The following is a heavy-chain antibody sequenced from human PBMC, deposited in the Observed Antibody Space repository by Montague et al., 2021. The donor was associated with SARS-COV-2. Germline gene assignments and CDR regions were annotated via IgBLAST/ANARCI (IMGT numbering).Heavy chain of an antibody. V-gene: IGHV4-59*01. CDR3: VRDHPYGGPRGAYDI. J-gene: IGHJ3*02. CDR2: IYDGGAG. CDR1: GGSITGYY. D-gene: IGHD4-23*01. Sequence: SETLSLTCTVSGGSITGYYWSWLRRSPGKGLEWIAYIYDGGAGNYNPSLGSRVTISTDTSKNQLSLKVNSVTAADTADYYCVRDHPYGGPRGAYDIWGQGTVVTVSS.